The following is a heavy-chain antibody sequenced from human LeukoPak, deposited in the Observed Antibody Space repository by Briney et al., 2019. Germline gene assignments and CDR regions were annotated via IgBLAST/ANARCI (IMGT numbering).Heavy chain of an antibody. CDR3: VRGALPGDNWYFDL. CDR2: FGSAGDT. Sequence: PGGSLRLSCATSGFPFSAYGMHWVRQAPGKGLEWVSAFGSAGDTYYPGAVKGRFTISRDYAMNSVYLQMNSLRAGDTAVYFCVRGALPGDNWYFDLWGRGTLVTVAS. CDR1: GFPFSAYG. V-gene: IGHV3-13*01. J-gene: IGHJ2*01.